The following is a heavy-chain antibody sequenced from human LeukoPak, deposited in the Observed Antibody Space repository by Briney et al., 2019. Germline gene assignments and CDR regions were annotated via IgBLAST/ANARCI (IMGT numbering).Heavy chain of an antibody. CDR2: IYYSGST. Sequence: SETLSLTCNVSGGSISSGDYYWSWIRQPPGKGLEWIGYIYYSGSTYYNPSLKSRVTISVDTSKNQFSLKPSSVTAADTAVYYCARYRIYGVDPWGQGTLVTVSS. CDR3: ARYRIYGVDP. V-gene: IGHV4-30-4*08. CDR1: GGSISSGDYY. D-gene: IGHD4-17*01. J-gene: IGHJ5*02.